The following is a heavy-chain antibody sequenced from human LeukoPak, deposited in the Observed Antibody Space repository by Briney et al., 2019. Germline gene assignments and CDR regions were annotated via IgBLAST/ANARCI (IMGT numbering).Heavy chain of an antibody. Sequence: AASVKVSCKASGGTFSSYAISWVRQAPGQGLEWMGGISTNSDETHYARRFQGRVTLTTDTSASTVYMEVRSLRSDDTAVYYCARDPYHEILPGYGSAMAHWGQGTRVTVSS. CDR2: ISTNSDET. D-gene: IGHD3-9*01. CDR3: ARDPYHEILPGYGSAMAH. J-gene: IGHJ4*02. V-gene: IGHV1-18*01. CDR1: GGTFSSYA.